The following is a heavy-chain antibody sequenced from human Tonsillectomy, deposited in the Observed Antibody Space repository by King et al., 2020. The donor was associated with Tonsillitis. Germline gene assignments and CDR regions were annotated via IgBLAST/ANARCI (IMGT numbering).Heavy chain of an antibody. V-gene: IGHV3-43*01. D-gene: IGHD2-15*01. CDR2: ITWDGDFT. J-gene: IGHJ3*02. Sequence: VQLVESGGVVIQPGGSLRLSCEASGFMFDDYTMHWVRQVPGKGLEWVSLITWDGDFTYYADSVKGRFIISRDITKNSLYLQMNDLKADDTALCSLAGGWFGFSMWGQGTMVTVSS. CDR1: GFMFDDYT. CDR3: AGGWFGFSM.